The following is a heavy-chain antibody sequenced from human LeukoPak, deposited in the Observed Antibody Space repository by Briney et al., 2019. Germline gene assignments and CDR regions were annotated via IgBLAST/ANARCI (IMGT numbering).Heavy chain of an antibody. V-gene: IGHV4-59*02. CDR2: IFHTGIT. CDR1: GVSVTKYY. J-gene: IGHJ5*01. CDR3: ARDLFPINWFES. Sequence: SETLSLTCTVSGVSVTKYYWHWLRQAPGKGLEWIGFIFHTGITNYNPSLKSRVTISVDTSKNQFSLKLTSVTAADTAVYFCARDLFPINWFESWGQGTLVTVSS. D-gene: IGHD2-2*02.